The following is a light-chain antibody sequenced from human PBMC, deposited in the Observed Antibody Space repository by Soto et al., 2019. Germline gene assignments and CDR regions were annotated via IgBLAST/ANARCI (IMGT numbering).Light chain of an antibody. CDR2: EGS. CDR3: SSDATNRV. Sequence: QSALTQPASVSGSPGQSITISCTGASGAVGSYFLVSWYQQHPAKAPKLIIYEGSKRPSGVSSRFSGSKSGNTASLTISGLQAEDEADYYCSSDATNRVFGGGTKLTVL. CDR1: SGAVGSYFL. J-gene: IGLJ2*01. V-gene: IGLV2-23*01.